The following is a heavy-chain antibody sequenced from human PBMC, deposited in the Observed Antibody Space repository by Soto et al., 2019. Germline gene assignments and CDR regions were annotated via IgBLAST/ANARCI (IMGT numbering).Heavy chain of an antibody. CDR1: DGSISSYY. CDR3: ARGRGVLRYPYYYGMDV. J-gene: IGHJ6*02. V-gene: IGHV4-59*01. CDR2: IYYSGST. D-gene: IGHD3-9*01. Sequence: SETLSLTCTVSDGSISSYYWSWIRQPPGKGLEWIGYIYYSGSTNYNPSLKSRVTISVDTSKNQFSLKLSSVTAADTAVYYCARGRGVLRYPYYYGMDVWGQGTTVTSP.